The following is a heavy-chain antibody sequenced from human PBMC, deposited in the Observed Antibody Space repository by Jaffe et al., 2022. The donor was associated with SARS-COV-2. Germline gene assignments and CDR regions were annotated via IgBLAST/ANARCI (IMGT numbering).Heavy chain of an antibody. V-gene: IGHV3-30*03. CDR3: ARDQRVFTSSSNFDY. CDR2: ISFDGSNK. Sequence: QVQLVESGGGVVQPGRSLRLSCAASGFTFSNYGMHWVRQAPGKGLEWVAVISFDGSNKFYADSVRGRFTISRDKSKYTLYLQMNSLRAEDTALYYCARDQRVFTSSSNFDYWGQGTLVNVSS. J-gene: IGHJ4*02. CDR1: GFTFSNYG. D-gene: IGHD2-2*01.